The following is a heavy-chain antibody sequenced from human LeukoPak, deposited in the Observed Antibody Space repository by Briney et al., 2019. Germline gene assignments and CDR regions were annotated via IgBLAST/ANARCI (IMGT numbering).Heavy chain of an antibody. CDR3: ARATDIVATYGMDV. Sequence: ESGPALVKPTQTLTLTCTFSGFSLSTSGMCVSWIRQPPGKALEWLALIGWDDDKYYSTSLKTRLTISKDTSKNQVVLTMTNMDPVDTATYYCARATDIVATYGMDVWGKGTTVTVSS. CDR1: GFSLSTSGMC. CDR2: IGWDDDK. D-gene: IGHD5-12*01. V-gene: IGHV2-70*01. J-gene: IGHJ6*04.